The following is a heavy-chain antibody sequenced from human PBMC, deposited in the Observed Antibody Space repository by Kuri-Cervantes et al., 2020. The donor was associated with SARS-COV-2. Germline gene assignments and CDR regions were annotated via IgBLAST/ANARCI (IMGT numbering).Heavy chain of an antibody. D-gene: IGHD6-13*01. J-gene: IGHJ6*03. Sequence: GESLKISCAASGFTFSSYAMSWVRQAPGKGLEWVSAISGSGGSTYYADSVKGRFTISRDNSKNTLYLQMNSLRAEDTAVYYCAKAGYIAAAGAYYYYYMDVWGKGPRSPSP. CDR2: ISGSGGST. V-gene: IGHV3-23*01. CDR3: AKAGYIAAAGAYYYYYMDV. CDR1: GFTFSSYA.